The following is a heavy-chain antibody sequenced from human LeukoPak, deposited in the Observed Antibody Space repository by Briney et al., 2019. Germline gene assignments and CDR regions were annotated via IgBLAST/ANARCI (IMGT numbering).Heavy chain of an antibody. J-gene: IGHJ3*02. CDR3: AKGEGGSGSYINAFDI. V-gene: IGHV3-23*01. D-gene: IGHD3-10*01. Sequence: GGSLRLSCAASGFTFNSYAMSWVRQAPRKGLEWVSAISGSGSTTYYADSVKGRFTMSRDSSKNTLYLHMNRLRGEDTAVYYCAKGEGGSGSYINAFDIWGQGTMVTVSS. CDR1: GFTFNSYA. CDR2: ISGSGSTT.